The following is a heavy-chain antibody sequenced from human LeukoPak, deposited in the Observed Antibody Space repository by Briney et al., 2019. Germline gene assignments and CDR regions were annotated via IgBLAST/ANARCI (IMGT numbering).Heavy chain of an antibody. D-gene: IGHD5-12*01. CDR1: GYTFTGYY. J-gene: IGHJ5*02. V-gene: IGHV1-2*02. CDR3: ARNVDIVATIQWFDP. Sequence: GASVKVSCKASGYTFTGYYMHWVRQAPGQGLEWMGWINPNSGGTNYAQKFQGRVTMTRDTSISTAYMELSRLRSDDTAVYYCARNVDIVATIQWFDPWGQGTLVTVSS. CDR2: INPNSGGT.